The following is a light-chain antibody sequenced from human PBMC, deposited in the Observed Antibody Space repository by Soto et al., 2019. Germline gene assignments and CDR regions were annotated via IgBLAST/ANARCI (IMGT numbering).Light chain of an antibody. CDR2: NNN. V-gene: IGLV1-47*02. J-gene: IGLJ1*01. CDR3: AAGDGTLSGPGYV. CDR1: SSNIGSRY. Sequence: QLVLTQPPSASGTPGQRVTISCSGSSSNIGSRYVYWYQQLPGTAPRLLIYNNNQRPSGVPDRFSGSKSGTSASLAISGLRSEDEADYYCAAGDGTLSGPGYVFGTGTKLTVL.